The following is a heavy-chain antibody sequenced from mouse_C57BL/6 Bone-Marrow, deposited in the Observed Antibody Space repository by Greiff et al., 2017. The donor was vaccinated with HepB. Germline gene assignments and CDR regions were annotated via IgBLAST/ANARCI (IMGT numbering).Heavy chain of an antibody. CDR2: INPSSGYT. Sequence: QVQLQQSGAELARPGASVKMSCKASGYTFTSYTMHWVKQRPGQGLEWIGYINPSSGYTKYNQKFKDKATLTADKSSSTAYMQLSSLTSEDSAVYYCGGCPCGYGSSYYYAMDYWGQGTSVTVSS. V-gene: IGHV1-4*01. J-gene: IGHJ4*01. D-gene: IGHD1-1*01. CDR1: GYTFTSYT. CDR3: GGCPCGYGSSYYYAMDY.